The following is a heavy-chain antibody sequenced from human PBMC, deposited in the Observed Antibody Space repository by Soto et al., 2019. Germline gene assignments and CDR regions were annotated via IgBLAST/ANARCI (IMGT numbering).Heavy chain of an antibody. D-gene: IGHD2-15*01. CDR1: GFTFSSYA. CDR3: AKDLGIVVVVAAANPY. Sequence: GGSLRLSCAASGFTFSSYAMSWVRQAPGKGLEWVSAISGSGGSTYYADSVKGRFTISRDNSKNTLYLQMNSLRAEDTAVYYCAKDLGIVVVVAAANPYWGQGTLVTVSS. J-gene: IGHJ4*02. V-gene: IGHV3-23*01. CDR2: ISGSGGST.